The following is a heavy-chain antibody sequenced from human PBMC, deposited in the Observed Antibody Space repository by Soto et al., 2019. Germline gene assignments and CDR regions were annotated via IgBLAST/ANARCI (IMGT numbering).Heavy chain of an antibody. CDR1: GYSFTTYD. CDR2: MNPNTGYT. CDR3: ARGRGWRDF. D-gene: IGHD6-19*01. J-gene: IGHJ4*02. Sequence: ASVKVSCKASGYSFTTYDINWVRQAPGQGLEWMGWMNPNTGYTDYAQKFQGRVSMTRNTSISTAYMELSSLTSEDTAVYYCARGRGWRDFWGQGNLVTV. V-gene: IGHV1-8*01.